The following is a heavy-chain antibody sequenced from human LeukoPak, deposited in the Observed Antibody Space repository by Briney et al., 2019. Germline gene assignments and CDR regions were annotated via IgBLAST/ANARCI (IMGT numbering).Heavy chain of an antibody. V-gene: IGHV3-30-3*01. CDR3: ARVGALEVRLYYYGMDV. CDR2: ISYDGSNK. CDR1: GFTFSSYA. D-gene: IGHD2-8*02. Sequence: GGSLRLSCAASGFTFSSYAMHWVRQAPGKGLGWVAVISYDGSNKYYADSVKGRFTISRDNSKNTLYLQMNSLRAEDTAVYYCARVGALEVRLYYYGMDVWGQGTTVTVSS. J-gene: IGHJ6*02.